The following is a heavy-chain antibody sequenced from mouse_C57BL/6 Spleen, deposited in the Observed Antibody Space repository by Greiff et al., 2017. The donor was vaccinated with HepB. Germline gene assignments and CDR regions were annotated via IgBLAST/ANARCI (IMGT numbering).Heavy chain of an antibody. V-gene: IGHV7-3*01. Sequence: EVQGVESGGGLVQPGGSLSLSCAASGFTFTDYYMSWVRQPPGKALEWLGFIRNKANGYTTEYSASVKGRFTISRDNSQSILYLQMNALRAEDSATYYCASHRLLRDDAMDYWGQGTSVTVSS. D-gene: IGHD1-1*01. J-gene: IGHJ4*01. CDR2: IRNKANGYTT. CDR1: GFTFTDYY. CDR3: ASHRLLRDDAMDY.